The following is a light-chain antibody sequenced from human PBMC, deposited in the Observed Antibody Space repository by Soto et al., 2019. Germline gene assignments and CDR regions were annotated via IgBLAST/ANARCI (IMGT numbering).Light chain of an antibody. CDR3: SSHGGINNVV. CDR2: EVT. V-gene: IGLV2-8*01. Sequence: QPVLTQPPSASGSPGQSVTISCTGTSSDVGGYNYVSWYQQYPGKAPKLIIYEVTKRPSGVPDRFSGSKSGNTASLTVSGLLAEDEADYYCSSHGGINNVVFGGGTKLTV. J-gene: IGLJ3*02. CDR1: SSDVGGYNY.